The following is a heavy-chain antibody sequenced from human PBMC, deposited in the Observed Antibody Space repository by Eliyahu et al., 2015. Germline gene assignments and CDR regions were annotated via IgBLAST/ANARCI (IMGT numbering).Heavy chain of an antibody. CDR2: XSAYNGNT. V-gene: IGHV1-18*04. D-gene: IGHD3-10*01. Sequence: QVQLVQSGAEVKKPGASVKVSCKXSGYTFTSYGIRWVRQAPGQGLEGMGWXSAYNGNTNXAQKLQGRVTMTTDTSTSTAYMELRSLRSDDTAVYYCARILVRAHRYMDVWGKGTTVTVSS. J-gene: IGHJ6*03. CDR1: GYTFTSYG. CDR3: ARILVRAHRYMDV.